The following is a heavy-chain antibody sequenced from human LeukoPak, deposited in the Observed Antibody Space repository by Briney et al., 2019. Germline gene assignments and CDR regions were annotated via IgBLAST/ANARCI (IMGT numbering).Heavy chain of an antibody. V-gene: IGHV3-53*01. CDR1: GFTVSSNY. Sequence: GGSLRLSCAASGFTVSSNYMNWVRQAPGKGLEWVSVIYSGGSTYYADSVKGRFTISRDTSKNTLYLQMNSLRAEDTAVYYCAREGGEWELLRTFDYWGQETLVTVSS. CDR3: AREGGEWELLRTFDY. J-gene: IGHJ4*02. CDR2: IYSGGST. D-gene: IGHD1-26*01.